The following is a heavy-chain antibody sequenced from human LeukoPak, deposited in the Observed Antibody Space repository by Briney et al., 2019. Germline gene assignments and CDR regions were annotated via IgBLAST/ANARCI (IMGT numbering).Heavy chain of an antibody. CDR2: IYYSGST. J-gene: IGHJ5*02. Sequence: SETLSLTCTVSGGSISSYYWSWIRQPPGKGLEWIGYIYYSGSTNYNPSLKSRVTISVDTSKNQFSLKLSSVTAADTAVYYCARDVATISNWFDPWGQGTLVTVSS. CDR3: ARDVATISNWFDP. V-gene: IGHV4-59*01. CDR1: GGSISSYY. D-gene: IGHD5-24*01.